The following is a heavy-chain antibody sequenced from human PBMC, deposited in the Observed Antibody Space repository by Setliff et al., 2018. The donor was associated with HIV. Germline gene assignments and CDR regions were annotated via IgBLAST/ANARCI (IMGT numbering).Heavy chain of an antibody. J-gene: IGHJ4*02. Sequence: PSETLSLTCAVSGYSISSGYYWGWIRQPPGKGLEWIGSIYHSGSPYYNPSLKSRVTMPGDTSKNQFSLKLSSVTAADTAVYYCAREDYSDTSGYYSNFDYWGQGTLVTVSS. V-gene: IGHV4-38-2*02. D-gene: IGHD3-22*01. CDR2: IYHSGSP. CDR3: AREDYSDTSGYYSNFDY. CDR1: GYSISSGYY.